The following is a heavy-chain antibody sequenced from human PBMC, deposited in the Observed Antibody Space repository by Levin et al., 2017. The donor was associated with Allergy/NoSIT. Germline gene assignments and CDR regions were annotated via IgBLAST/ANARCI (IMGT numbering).Heavy chain of an antibody. Sequence: KISCKASGGTFSSYAISWVRQAPGQGLEWMGGIIPIFGTANYAQKFQGRVTITADESTSTAYMELSSLRSEDTAVYYCARGDYYGSGSYGFDPWGQGTLVTVSS. D-gene: IGHD3-10*01. CDR1: GGTFSSYA. V-gene: IGHV1-69*01. CDR2: IIPIFGTA. CDR3: ARGDYYGSGSYGFDP. J-gene: IGHJ5*02.